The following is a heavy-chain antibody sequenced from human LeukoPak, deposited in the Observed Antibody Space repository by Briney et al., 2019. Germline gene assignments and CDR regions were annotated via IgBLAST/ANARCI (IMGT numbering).Heavy chain of an antibody. CDR3: ARVREDCSGGSCYSYYYYGMDV. V-gene: IGHV1-46*01. Sequence: ASVKVSCKASGYTFTSNYIHWVRQAPGQGLEWMGMIYPRDGSTSYAQKFQGRVTMTRDTSTSTVYMELSSLRSEDTAVYYCARVREDCSGGSCYSYYYYGMDVWGQGTTVTVSS. J-gene: IGHJ6*02. D-gene: IGHD2-15*01. CDR1: GYTFTSNY. CDR2: IYPRDGST.